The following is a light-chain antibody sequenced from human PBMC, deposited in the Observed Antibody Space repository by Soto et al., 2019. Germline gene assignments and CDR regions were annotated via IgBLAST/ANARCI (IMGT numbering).Light chain of an antibody. CDR1: SSNIGNNY. CDR3: ATWDTSLSAGV. V-gene: IGLV1-51*01. J-gene: IGLJ2*01. CDR2: DND. Sequence: QSVLTQPPSVSGATGQTVTISCSGSSSNIGNNYVYWYQQLPGTAPRLLIYDNDKRPSGIPDRFSGSKSGTSVTLGITGLQTGDEADYYCATWDTSLSAGVFGGGTKLTVL.